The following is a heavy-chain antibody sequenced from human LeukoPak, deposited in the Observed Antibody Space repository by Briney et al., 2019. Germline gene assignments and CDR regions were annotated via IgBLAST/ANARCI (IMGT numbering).Heavy chain of an antibody. J-gene: IGHJ4*01. CDR2: LYHSGST. V-gene: IGHV4-30-2*01. CDR3: ARVRGLGYYDSSGYLDY. D-gene: IGHD3-22*01. Sequence: SETLSLTCAVSGGSISSGGYSWSWIRQPPGKGLEWSGYLYHSGSTYYNPSLKSRVTISVDRSKNQFSLKLSSVTAADTAVYYCARVRGLGYYDSSGYLDYWGHGTLLTVSS. CDR1: GGSISSGGYS.